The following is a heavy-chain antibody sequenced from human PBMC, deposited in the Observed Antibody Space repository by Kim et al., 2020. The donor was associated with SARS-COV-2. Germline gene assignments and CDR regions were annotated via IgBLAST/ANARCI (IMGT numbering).Heavy chain of an antibody. J-gene: IGHJ4*02. D-gene: IGHD6-19*01. CDR1: GFTFSSFA. V-gene: IGHV3-23*01. CDR2: ISGSADIT. Sequence: GGSLRLSCAASGFTFSSFAMSWVRQAPGKGLEWVSRISGSADITYHADSVKGRFTISRDNFKNTLSLQMDSLRAEDTAVYYCAKGNRIVVAGTRTDYWGQETRVTVSS. CDR3: AKGNRIVVAGTRTDY.